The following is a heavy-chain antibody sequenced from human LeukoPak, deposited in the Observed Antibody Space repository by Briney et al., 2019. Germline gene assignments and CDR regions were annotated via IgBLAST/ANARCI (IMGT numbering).Heavy chain of an antibody. D-gene: IGHD6-13*01. CDR3: ARSLPYGTTWYGRSDF. Sequence: GGSLRLSCAASGFPFNAYWMTWVRQAPGKGLEWVANIRQDGDTKYYVDSVKGRFTISRDNAMNSLSLQMNSLRAEDTAIYYCARSLPYGTTWYGRSDFWGQGTLVTVSS. V-gene: IGHV3-7*03. J-gene: IGHJ4*02. CDR1: GFPFNAYW. CDR2: IRQDGDTK.